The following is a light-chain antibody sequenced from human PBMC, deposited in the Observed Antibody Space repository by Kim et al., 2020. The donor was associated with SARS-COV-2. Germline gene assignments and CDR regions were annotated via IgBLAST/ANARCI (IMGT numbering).Light chain of an antibody. CDR3: QQYGSSPYT. CDR1: QSVSSSY. J-gene: IGKJ2*01. V-gene: IGKV3-20*01. CDR2: GAS. Sequence: LSPGERATLACRASQSVSSSYLAWYQQKPGQAPRLLIYGASSRATGIPDRFSGSGSGTDFTLTISRLEPEDFAVYYCQQYGSSPYTFGQGTKLEI.